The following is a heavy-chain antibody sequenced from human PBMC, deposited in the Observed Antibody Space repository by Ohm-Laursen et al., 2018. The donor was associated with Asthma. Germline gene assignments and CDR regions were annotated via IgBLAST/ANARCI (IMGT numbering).Heavy chain of an antibody. D-gene: IGHD5-18*01. V-gene: IGHV4-31*03. CDR1: GGSISSGGYY. J-gene: IGHJ3*02. CDR3: AREVVDTAMNDAFDI. Sequence: TLSLTCSVSGGSISSGGYYWSWIRQHPGKGLEWIGYIYYSGSTYYNPSLKSRVTISVDTSKNQFSLKLSSVTAADTAVYYCAREVVDTAMNDAFDIWGQGTMVTVSS. CDR2: IYYSGST.